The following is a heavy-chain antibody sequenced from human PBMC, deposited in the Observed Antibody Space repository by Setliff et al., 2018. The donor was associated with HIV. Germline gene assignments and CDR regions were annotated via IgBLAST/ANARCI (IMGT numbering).Heavy chain of an antibody. D-gene: IGHD5-12*01. Sequence: GGSLRLSCAASGFAFSGHQMNWVRQAPGKGLEWVSYISSSGSTIYYADSVKGRFTISRDNTKNSLYLQMNSLGAEDTAMYYCARDWRHGYDLNFDYWGQGTLVTVSS. V-gene: IGHV3-48*03. CDR2: ISSSGSTI. J-gene: IGHJ4*02. CDR1: GFAFSGHQ. CDR3: ARDWRHGYDLNFDY.